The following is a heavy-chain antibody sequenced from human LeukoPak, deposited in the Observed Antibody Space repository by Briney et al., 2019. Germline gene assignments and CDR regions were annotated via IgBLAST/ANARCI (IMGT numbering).Heavy chain of an antibody. V-gene: IGHV1-69*05. J-gene: IGHJ6*03. D-gene: IGHD1-26*01. CDR2: IIPIFGTA. CDR1: GGTFSSYA. CDR3: AGVAHGRRFSYYYYYMDV. Sequence: SVKVSCKASGGTFSSYAISWVRQAPGQGLEWMGGIIPIFGTANYAQKFQGRVTITTDESTSTAYMELSSLRSEDTAVYYCAGVAHGRRFSYYYYYMDVWGKGATVTVSS.